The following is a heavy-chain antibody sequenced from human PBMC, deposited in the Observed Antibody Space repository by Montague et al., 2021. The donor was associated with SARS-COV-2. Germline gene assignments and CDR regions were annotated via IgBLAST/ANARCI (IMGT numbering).Heavy chain of an antibody. V-gene: IGHV3-7*01. CDR2: IKQDGSAK. CDR3: ARVPSSNWYFDY. J-gene: IGHJ4*02. CDR1: GFTFSSYG. D-gene: IGHD6-13*01. Sequence: SLRLSCAASGFTFSSYGMSWVRQAPGKGLEWVANIKQDGSAKYYVDSVKGRFTISRDNAKNSLYLQMNSLRAEDTAVYYCARVPSSNWYFDYWGQGTLVTVSS.